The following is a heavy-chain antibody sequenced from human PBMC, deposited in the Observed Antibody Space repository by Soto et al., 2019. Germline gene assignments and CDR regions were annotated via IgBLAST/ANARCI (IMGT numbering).Heavy chain of an antibody. J-gene: IGHJ6*03. Sequence: ASVKVSCKASGYTFTGYYMHWVRQAPGQGLEWMGWINPNSGGTNYAQKFQGWVTMTRDTSISTAYMELSRLRSDDTAVYYCARDSTTGTYYYYYYYMDVWGKGTTVTVSS. V-gene: IGHV1-2*04. CDR3: ARDSTTGTYYYYYYYMDV. CDR2: INPNSGGT. D-gene: IGHD4-17*01. CDR1: GYTFTGYY.